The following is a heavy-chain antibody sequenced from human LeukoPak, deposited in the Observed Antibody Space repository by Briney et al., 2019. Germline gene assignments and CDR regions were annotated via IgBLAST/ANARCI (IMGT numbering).Heavy chain of an antibody. V-gene: IGHV3-30-3*01. Sequence: GGSLRLSCAASGFTFSSYAMHWVRQAPGKGLEWVAVISYDGSNKYYADSVKGRFTISRDNSKNTLYLQMNGLRAEDTAVYYCAKDKARAVAGPDYFDYWGQGTLVTVSS. D-gene: IGHD6-19*01. CDR3: AKDKARAVAGPDYFDY. J-gene: IGHJ4*02. CDR1: GFTFSSYA. CDR2: ISYDGSNK.